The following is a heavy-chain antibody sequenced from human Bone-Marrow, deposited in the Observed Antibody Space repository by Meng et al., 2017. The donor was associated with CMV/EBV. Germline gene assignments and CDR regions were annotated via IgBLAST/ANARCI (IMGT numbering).Heavy chain of an antibody. Sequence: ASVKVSCKASGYTFTGYYMHWVRQAPGQGLEWMGWINPNSGGTNYAQKFQGRVTMTRDTSISTAYMELSRLRSDDTAVYYCARVRPGSGWTHSTYYYSGMDVWGQGPTVTGSS. CDR1: GYTFTGYY. CDR3: ARVRPGSGWTHSTYYYSGMDV. CDR2: INPNSGGT. D-gene: IGHD6-19*01. V-gene: IGHV1-2*02. J-gene: IGHJ6*01.